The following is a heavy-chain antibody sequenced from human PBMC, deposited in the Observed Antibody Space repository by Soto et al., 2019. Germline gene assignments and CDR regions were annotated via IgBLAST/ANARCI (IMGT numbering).Heavy chain of an antibody. Sequence: SETLSLTCVVSGGSISRNNWWSWVRQPPGKGLEWIGEIYHTGDYNYNPSLKSRVTISIDKSKNLFSLDLTSVTAADTAVYFGASHHFFSHLLWGPGTLVTVSS. CDR1: GGSISRNNW. CDR2: IYHTGDY. CDR3: ASHHFFSHLL. J-gene: IGHJ4*02. D-gene: IGHD3-3*02. V-gene: IGHV4-4*02.